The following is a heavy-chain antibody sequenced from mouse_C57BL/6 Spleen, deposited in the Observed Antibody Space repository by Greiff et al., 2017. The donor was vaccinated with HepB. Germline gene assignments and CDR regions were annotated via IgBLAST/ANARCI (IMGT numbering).Heavy chain of an antibody. Sequence: VQLQQSGTELVKPGASVKLSCKASGYTFTSYWMHWVKQRPGQGLEWIGNINPSNGGTNYNEKFKSKATLTVDKSSSPAYMQLSSLTSEDSAVYYCARGVYYDYDEGFAYWGQGTLVTVSA. CDR3: ARGVYYDYDEGFAY. V-gene: IGHV1-53*01. D-gene: IGHD2-4*01. J-gene: IGHJ3*01. CDR2: INPSNGGT. CDR1: GYTFTSYW.